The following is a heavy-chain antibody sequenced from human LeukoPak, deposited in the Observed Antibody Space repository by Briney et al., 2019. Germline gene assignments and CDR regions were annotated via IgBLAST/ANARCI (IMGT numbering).Heavy chain of an antibody. Sequence: GGSLRLSCAASGFIFSIYGMRWVRQAPGKGLEWVSSISGSGGTTFYADSVKGRFTIPRDNSKNTLYLQMNSLRAEDTAAYYCANAGPGYNSGSKYYYGMDVWGQGTTVTVSS. CDR3: ANAGPGYNSGSKYYYGMDV. CDR1: GFIFSIYG. V-gene: IGHV3-23*01. J-gene: IGHJ6*02. D-gene: IGHD6-19*01. CDR2: ISGSGGTT.